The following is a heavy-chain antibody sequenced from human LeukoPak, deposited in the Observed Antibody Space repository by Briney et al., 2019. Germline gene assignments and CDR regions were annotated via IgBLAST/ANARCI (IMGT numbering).Heavy chain of an antibody. CDR3: AKDKRWAGATPGHAFDI. CDR1: GFTFDDYA. J-gene: IGHJ3*02. CDR2: ISWNSGSI. Sequence: GGSLRLSCAASGFTFDDYAMHWVRQAPGKGLEWVSGISWNSGSIGYADSVKGRFTISRDNAENSLYLQMNSLRAEDTALYYCAKDKRWAGATPGHAFDIWGQGTMVTVSS. D-gene: IGHD1-26*01. V-gene: IGHV3-9*01.